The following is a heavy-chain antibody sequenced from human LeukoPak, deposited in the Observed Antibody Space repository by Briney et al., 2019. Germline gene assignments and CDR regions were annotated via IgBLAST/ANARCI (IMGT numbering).Heavy chain of an antibody. CDR3: AKRGSNTWSDFDY. CDR1: GGSISTYY. V-gene: IGHV4-59*08. J-gene: IGHJ4*02. D-gene: IGHD6-13*01. Sequence: SETLSLTCTVSGGSISTYYWSWIRQSPGKGLEWIGYIYYSGITNYNPSLKSRATISVDTSKNQFSLKLNSVTAADTAVYYCAKRGSNTWSDFDYWGQGTLVTVSS. CDR2: IYYSGIT.